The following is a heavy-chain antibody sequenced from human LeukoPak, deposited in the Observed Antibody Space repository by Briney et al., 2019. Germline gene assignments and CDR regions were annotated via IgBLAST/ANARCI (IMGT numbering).Heavy chain of an antibody. V-gene: IGHV1-69*01. Sequence: GASVKVSCKASGGTFRDYPLSWVRQAPGQGLEWMGGIIPMFGTAKYAQNFEGRVKITADESTSTAHMELSSLRSEDTAVYYCARASDYVWGSYPTDYWGQGTLVTVSS. CDR1: GGTFRDYP. J-gene: IGHJ4*02. D-gene: IGHD3-16*02. CDR2: IIPMFGTA. CDR3: ARASDYVWGSYPTDY.